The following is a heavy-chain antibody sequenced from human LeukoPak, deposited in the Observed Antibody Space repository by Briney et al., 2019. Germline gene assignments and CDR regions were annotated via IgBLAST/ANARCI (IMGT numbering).Heavy chain of an antibody. CDR3: ARATYYYDSSGYQYFRDAFDF. CDR2: IYPGDSDT. V-gene: IGHV5-51*01. J-gene: IGHJ3*01. Sequence: GESLKISCKGSGYSFTSYWIGWVRQMPGKGLEWMGIIYPGDSDTRYSPSFQGQVTISADKSISTAYLQWSSLKASDTAMYYCARATYYYDSSGYQYFRDAFDFWGQGTMVTVSS. D-gene: IGHD3-22*01. CDR1: GYSFTSYW.